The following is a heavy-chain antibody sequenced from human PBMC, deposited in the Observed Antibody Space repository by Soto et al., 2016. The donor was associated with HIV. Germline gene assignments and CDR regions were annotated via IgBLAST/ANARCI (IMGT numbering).Heavy chain of an antibody. CDR2: IIPILGIA. V-gene: IGHV1-69*10. J-gene: IGHJ4*02. CDR3: ARGGSGSYYTYYFDY. Sequence: QVQLVQSGAEVKKPGSSVKVSCKASGGTFSSYAIGWVRQAPGQGLEWMGGIIPILGIANYAQKFQGRVTITADKSTSTAYMELSSLRSEDTAVYYCARGGSGSYYTYYFDYWGQGTLVTVSS. CDR1: GGTFSSYA. D-gene: IGHD3-10*01.